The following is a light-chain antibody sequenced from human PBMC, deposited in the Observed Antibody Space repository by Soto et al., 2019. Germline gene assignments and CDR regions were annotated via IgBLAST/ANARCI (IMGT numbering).Light chain of an antibody. V-gene: IGLV1-44*01. J-gene: IGLJ2*01. CDR2: SDN. Sequence: QSVLTQPPSASGTPGQRVTISCCESSSYIGSNTVNWYQQLPGMPPKLLIYSDNKRPSGVPDRFSGSKSGTSASLVISGLQSEDEADYYCAAWHDSQNGPVFGGGTKVTVL. CDR3: AAWHDSQNGPV. CDR1: SSYIGSNT.